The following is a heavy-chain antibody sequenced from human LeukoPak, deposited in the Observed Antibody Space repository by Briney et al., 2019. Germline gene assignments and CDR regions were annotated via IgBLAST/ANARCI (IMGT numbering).Heavy chain of an antibody. V-gene: IGHV3-7*01. CDR1: GFTFSSHW. D-gene: IGHD5-12*01. CDR2: IRQDESEI. J-gene: IGHJ4*02. Sequence: GGSLRLSCAASGFTFSSHWMSWVRQAPGKGLEWVASIRQDESEIHYVDSVKGRFTISRDNAKNSLYLQMNSLRAEDTAVYYCAREGQSMVATADYWGQGTLVTVSS. CDR3: AREGQSMVATADY.